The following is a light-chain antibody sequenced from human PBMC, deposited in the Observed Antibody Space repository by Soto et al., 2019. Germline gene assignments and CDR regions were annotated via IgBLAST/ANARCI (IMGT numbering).Light chain of an antibody. CDR1: SSDGGGYNY. J-gene: IGLJ3*02. Sequence: QSVLTQPASVSGAPGQSITISCIGTSSDGGGYNYVSWSQQHPGKAPKLMIYEVSHRPAGVSDRFSGSRSGNTASLTISGLQAEDESDYYCISYTSSTTWVFGGGTTATVL. CDR3: ISYTSSTTWV. CDR2: EVS. V-gene: IGLV2-14*01.